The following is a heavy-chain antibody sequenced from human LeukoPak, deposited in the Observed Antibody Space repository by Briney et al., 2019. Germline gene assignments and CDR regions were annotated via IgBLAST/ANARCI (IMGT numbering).Heavy chain of an antibody. Sequence: GGSLRLSCASSGFTLSTYWMHWVRQGPGKGLVWVSCINSDGSRTTYADSVKGRFTISRDNAKNTLYLQMNTLRVEDTAVYYCARGSWSAADTNIDYWGQGTLVTVSS. CDR1: GFTLSTYW. D-gene: IGHD6-13*01. CDR2: INSDGSRT. V-gene: IGHV3-74*01. CDR3: ARGSWSAADTNIDY. J-gene: IGHJ4*02.